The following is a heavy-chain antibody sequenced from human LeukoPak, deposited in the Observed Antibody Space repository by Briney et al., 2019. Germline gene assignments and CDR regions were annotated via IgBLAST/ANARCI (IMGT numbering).Heavy chain of an antibody. CDR3: ARVFSSGWTVDY. CDR2: IISSSSYI. V-gene: IGHV3-21*01. J-gene: IGHJ4*02. CDR1: GFTFSSYS. D-gene: IGHD6-19*01. Sequence: GGPLRLSCAASGFTFSSYSMNWVRQAPGKGLKWVASIISSSSYIYYPDSVKGRFTISRDNAKNSLYLQMNSLRAEDTAVYYCARVFSSGWTVDYWGQGTLVTVSS.